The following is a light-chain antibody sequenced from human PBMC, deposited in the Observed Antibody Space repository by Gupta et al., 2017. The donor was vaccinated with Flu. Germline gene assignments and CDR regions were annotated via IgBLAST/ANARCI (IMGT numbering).Light chain of an antibody. V-gene: IGLV1-51*01. J-gene: IGLJ2*01. CDR3: GTWDDSLNVVV. CDR2: DTN. CDR1: TSNIGNNY. Sequence: STSNIGNNYVSWYQQLPGTAPKPLIYDTNKRPSGIPDRFSGSESGPSATLTITGLQTGDEADYYCGTWDDSLNVVVFGGGTKLTVL.